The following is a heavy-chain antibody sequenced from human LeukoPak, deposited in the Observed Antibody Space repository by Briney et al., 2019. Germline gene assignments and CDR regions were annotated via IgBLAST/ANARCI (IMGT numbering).Heavy chain of an antibody. V-gene: IGHV3-30-3*01. CDR3: ARDTHGTVTPYFDY. Sequence: PGGSLRLSCAASGFTFSSYAMHWVRQAPGKGLEWVAVISYDGSNKYYADSVKGRFTISRDNSKNTLYLQMNSLRAEDTAVYYCARDTHGTVTPYFDYWGQGTLVTVSS. J-gene: IGHJ4*02. CDR2: ISYDGSNK. D-gene: IGHD4-11*01. CDR1: GFTFSSYA.